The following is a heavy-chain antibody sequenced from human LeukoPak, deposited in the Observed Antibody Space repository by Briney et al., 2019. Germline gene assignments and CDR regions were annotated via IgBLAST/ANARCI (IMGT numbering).Heavy chain of an antibody. D-gene: IGHD3-16*02. V-gene: IGHV4-59*08. CDR2: IYYSGST. J-gene: IGHJ4*02. CDR3: ARVPVSDYVWGSYRYNGPFDY. Sequence: PSETLSLTCTVSGGSISSYYWSWIRQPPGKGREWIGYIYYSGSTYYNPSLKSRVTISVDTSKNQFSLKLSSVTAADTAVYYCARVPVSDYVWGSYRYNGPFDYWGQGTLVTVSS. CDR1: GGSISSYY.